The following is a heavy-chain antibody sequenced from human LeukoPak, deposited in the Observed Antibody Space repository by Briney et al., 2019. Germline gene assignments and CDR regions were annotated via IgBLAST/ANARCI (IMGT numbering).Heavy chain of an antibody. CDR2: IKTDGSEK. CDR1: GFTFTHFW. J-gene: IGHJ4*02. V-gene: IGHV3-7*05. CDR3: ATNYYGRFDY. Sequence: GGSLRLSCAASGFTFTHFWMTWVRQAPGKGLEWVANIKTDGSEKHYVDSVNGRFTISRDNAKNSLSLEMNSLRDEDTAVYYCATNYYGRFDYWGLGTLVTVSS. D-gene: IGHD3-10*01.